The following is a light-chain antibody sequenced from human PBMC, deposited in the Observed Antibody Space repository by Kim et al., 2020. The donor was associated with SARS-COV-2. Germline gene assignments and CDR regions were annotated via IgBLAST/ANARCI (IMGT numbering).Light chain of an antibody. CDR1: QNLRYD. V-gene: IGKV3-15*01. J-gene: IGKJ4*01. CDR2: AAS. Sequence: EIVMTQSPATLSVSPGERATLSCRASQNLRYDLAWYRQKPGQAPRLLIYAASTRATGIPARFSGSGSGTEFTLTITSLQSEDFAVYYCQQYNNWPVTFGGGTKVEIK. CDR3: QQYNNWPVT.